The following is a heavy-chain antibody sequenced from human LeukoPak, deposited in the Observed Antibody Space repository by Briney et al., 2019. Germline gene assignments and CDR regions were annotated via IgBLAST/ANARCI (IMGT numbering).Heavy chain of an antibody. V-gene: IGHV4-34*01. CDR1: GGSFSGYY. Sequence: SETLSLTCAVYGGSFSGYYWSWIRKPPGKGLEWIGEINHSGSTNYNPSLKSRVSISVDTSKNQFSLKLSSETAVDTAVYYCARLRGLNYYDSSGYGSYYYMDVWGKGTTVTISS. CDR2: INHSGST. D-gene: IGHD3-22*01. J-gene: IGHJ6*03. CDR3: ARLRGLNYYDSSGYGSYYYMDV.